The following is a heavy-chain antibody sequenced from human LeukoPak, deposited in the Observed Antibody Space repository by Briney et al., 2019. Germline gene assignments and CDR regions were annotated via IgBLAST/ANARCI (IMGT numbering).Heavy chain of an antibody. D-gene: IGHD1-1*01. CDR2: IHPEGNEK. V-gene: IGHV3-7*04. Sequence: GGSLRLSCAVTGFTFSNFWMSWVRQAPGRGLEWVANIHPEGNEKYHVESVKGRFTISRDNAKNLLFLQMNGLRVEDTAVYYCARGDDFSGDHWGQGTLVTVSS. CDR1: GFTFSNFW. J-gene: IGHJ4*02. CDR3: ARGDDFSGDH.